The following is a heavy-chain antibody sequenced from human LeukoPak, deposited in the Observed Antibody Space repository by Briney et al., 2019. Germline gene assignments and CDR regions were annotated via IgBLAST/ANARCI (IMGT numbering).Heavy chain of an antibody. CDR2: INNSGST. CDR1: GGSISSGVYY. CDR3: ARGRAFFD. J-gene: IGHJ4*02. Sequence: PSETLSLTCTVSGGSISSGVYYWSWIRQPPGKGLEWIGEINNSGSTNYNPSLKSRVTISRDTSKNQFSLKLSSVTAADTAVYYCARGRAFFDWGQGTLVTVSS. D-gene: IGHD3-3*02. V-gene: IGHV4-39*07.